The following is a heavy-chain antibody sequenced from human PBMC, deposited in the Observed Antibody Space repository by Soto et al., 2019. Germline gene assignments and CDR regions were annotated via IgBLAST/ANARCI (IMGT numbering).Heavy chain of an antibody. CDR1: GFTVTSNG. D-gene: IGHD1-20*01. Sequence: GGSLRLSCGVSGFTVTSNGVSWVRQAPGKGLEWVSAISPNGQGIWYADSVKGRFTISRDISRNTVFLQMDSLRAEDTAVYYCAKDRRYPRDYFHYWGQGTLVTVSS. CDR2: ISPNGQGI. J-gene: IGHJ4*02. CDR3: AKDRRYPRDYFHY. V-gene: IGHV3-23*01.